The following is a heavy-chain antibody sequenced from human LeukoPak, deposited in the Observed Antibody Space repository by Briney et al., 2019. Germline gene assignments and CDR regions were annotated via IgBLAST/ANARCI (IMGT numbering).Heavy chain of an antibody. CDR1: GFTFSSYA. D-gene: IGHD2-2*01. J-gene: IGHJ4*02. CDR2: ISGSGGST. CDR3: AMRPNPYQLLLDFDY. Sequence: PGGSLRLSCAASGFTFSSYAMSWVRQAPGKGLEWVSAISGSGGSTYYADSVKGRFTISRDNSKNTLYLQMNSLSAEDTAVYYCAMRPNPYQLLLDFDYWGQGTLVTVSS. V-gene: IGHV3-23*01.